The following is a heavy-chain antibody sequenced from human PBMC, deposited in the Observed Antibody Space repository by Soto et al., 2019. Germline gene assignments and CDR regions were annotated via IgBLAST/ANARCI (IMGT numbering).Heavy chain of an antibody. CDR2: IPYEGSHK. V-gene: IGHV3-30*18. D-gene: IGHD1-7*01. CDR1: GFDFSSHG. CDR3: AKDFELPDGDYYHYGMDV. Sequence: QVPLVESGGGVVQSGGSLRLSCLASGFDFSSHGMYWVRQAPGRGLEWVALIPYEGSHKFYVDSLKRRFTISRDNSKHTLYLHMSSLRPEDTALYYCAKDFELPDGDYYHYGMDVRGQGTTVSVSS. J-gene: IGHJ6*02.